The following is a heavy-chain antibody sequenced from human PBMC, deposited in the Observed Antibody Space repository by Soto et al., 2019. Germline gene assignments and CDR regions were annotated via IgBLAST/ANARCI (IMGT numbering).Heavy chain of an antibody. Sequence: GGSLRLSCAASGFTFSSYSMNWVRQAPGKGLEWVSSISSSSSYIYYADSVKGRFTISRDNAKNSLYLQTNSLRAEDTAVYYCARDPGGWELFRWGQGTLVTVSS. V-gene: IGHV3-21*01. D-gene: IGHD1-26*01. CDR3: ARDPGGWELFR. CDR1: GFTFSSYS. CDR2: ISSSSSYI. J-gene: IGHJ4*02.